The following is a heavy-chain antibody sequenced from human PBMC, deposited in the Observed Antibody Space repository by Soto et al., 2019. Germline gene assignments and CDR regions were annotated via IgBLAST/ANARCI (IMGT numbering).Heavy chain of an antibody. CDR3: GRAGGWLWGNYYYYYGMDV. J-gene: IGHJ6*02. CDR1: GFTLSSYW. CDR2: IKQDGSEK. Sequence: GGSLRLSCAASGFTLSSYWMGWVRQARGKGVEWVANIKQDGSEKYDVDSEKGRFTISRDHAKNSLYLQMSSLRAEDTAGYYCGRAGGWLWGNYYYYYGMDVRGQVTTVTVSS. D-gene: IGHD3-22*01. V-gene: IGHV3-7*01.